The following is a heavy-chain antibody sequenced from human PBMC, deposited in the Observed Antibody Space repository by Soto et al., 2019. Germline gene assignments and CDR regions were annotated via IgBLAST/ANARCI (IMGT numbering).Heavy chain of an antibody. Sequence: EVQVLESGGGLVQPGGSLRLSCEGSGFTVSSHAMTWIRQAPGKGPEWVSTVTADGGTDYADSVKGRFAMSRETSENTLYLQMNSMGAADTAAYSCAPHVSCSGGSCQYDAFAIRGQGTMVTVSS. CDR2: VTADGGT. CDR3: APHVSCSGGSCQYDAFAI. D-gene: IGHD2-15*01. V-gene: IGHV3-23*01. CDR1: GFTVSSHA. J-gene: IGHJ3*02.